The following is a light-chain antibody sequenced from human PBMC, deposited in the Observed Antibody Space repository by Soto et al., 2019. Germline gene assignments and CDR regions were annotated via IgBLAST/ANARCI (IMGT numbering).Light chain of an antibody. J-gene: IGLJ3*02. CDR1: SSNIGSNY. Sequence: QSVLTQPPSASGTPGQGVTISCSGSSSNIGSNYVYWYQHLPGTAPKLLIYRNNQRPSGVPDRFSGSKSGTSASLAISGLRTGEEEDYYCAAWDDSLSGGVLGGGTKLTVL. CDR2: RNN. V-gene: IGLV1-47*01. CDR3: AAWDDSLSGGV.